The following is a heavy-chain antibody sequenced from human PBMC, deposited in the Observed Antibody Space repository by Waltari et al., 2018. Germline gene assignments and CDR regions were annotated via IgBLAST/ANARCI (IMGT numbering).Heavy chain of an antibody. J-gene: IGHJ4*02. Sequence: EVQLVDSGGGLVQPGGSRRLPCAASGSPFPGFPFIIYAMGWVRQAPGKGLEWVSGISANGDSTYYADSVKGRFTISRDNSKNTLYLQVNSLRAEDTAVYYCAKAMAVTPYYFDYWGQGTLVSVSS. CDR3: AKAMAVTPYYFDY. CDR1: GSPFPGFPFIIYA. D-gene: IGHD2-21*02. V-gene: IGHV3-23*04. CDR2: ISANGDST.